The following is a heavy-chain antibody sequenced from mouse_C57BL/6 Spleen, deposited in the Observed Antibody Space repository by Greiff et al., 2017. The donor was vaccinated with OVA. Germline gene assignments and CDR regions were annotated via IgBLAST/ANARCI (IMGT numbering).Heavy chain of an antibody. V-gene: IGHV3-6*01. D-gene: IGHD1-2*01. Sequence: ESGPGLVKPSQSLSLTCSVTGYSITSGYYWNWIRQFPGNKLEWMGYISYDGSNNYNPSLKNRISITRDTSKNQFFLKLNSVTTEDTATYYCARGADYYGHFDYWGQGTTLTVSS. CDR1: GYSITSGYY. J-gene: IGHJ2*01. CDR2: ISYDGSN. CDR3: ARGADYYGHFDY.